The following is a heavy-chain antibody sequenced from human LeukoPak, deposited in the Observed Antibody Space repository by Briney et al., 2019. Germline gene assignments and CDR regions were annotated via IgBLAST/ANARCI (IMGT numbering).Heavy chain of an antibody. V-gene: IGHV4-59*12. J-gene: IGHJ4*02. CDR3: ARSRWGRPDFDY. CDR2: ITYTGST. D-gene: IGHD2-21*02. CDR1: GDSISRYY. Sequence: SETLSLTCTVSGDSISRYYWSWIRQPPGKGLEWLGYITYTGSTNYNPSLKSRVTISVDRSKNQFSLKLSSVTAADTAVYYCARSRWGRPDFDYWGQGTLVTVSS.